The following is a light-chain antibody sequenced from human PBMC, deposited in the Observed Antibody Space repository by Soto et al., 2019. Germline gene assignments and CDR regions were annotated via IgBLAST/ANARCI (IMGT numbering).Light chain of an antibody. CDR3: HQYGSSPYT. J-gene: IGKJ2*01. CDR1: QSVSSSY. V-gene: IGKV3-20*01. CDR2: GAS. Sequence: EIVLTQSPGTLSLSPGERATLSCRASQSVSSSYLAWYQQKPGQAPRLLIYGASSRATGIPDRFSGSGSGTDFTLTISRLEPEDFALYYCHQYGSSPYTFGPWTKLEIK.